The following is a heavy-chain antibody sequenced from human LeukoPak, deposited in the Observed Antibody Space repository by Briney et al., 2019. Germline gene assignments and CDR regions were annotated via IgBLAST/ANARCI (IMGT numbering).Heavy chain of an antibody. CDR3: APTPRALIDY. Sequence: HTGGSLRLSCAASGFTFSSYAMSWVRQAPGKRLEWVSAISGSGGSTYYADSVKGRFTISRDNSKNTLYLQMNSLRAEDTAVYYCAPTPRALIDYWGQGTLVTVSS. V-gene: IGHV3-23*01. CDR1: GFTFSSYA. J-gene: IGHJ4*02. CDR2: ISGSGGST.